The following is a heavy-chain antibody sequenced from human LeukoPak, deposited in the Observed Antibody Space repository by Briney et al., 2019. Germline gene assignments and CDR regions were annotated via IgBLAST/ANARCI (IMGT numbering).Heavy chain of an antibody. CDR1: GYTFTSYG. CDR3: ARDGLMVPPNWFDP. Sequence: ASVKVSCKASGYTFTSYGISWVRQAPGQGLEWMGWISAYNGNTNYAQKLQGSVTMTTDTSTSTAYMELRSLRSDDTAVYYCARDGLMVPPNWFDPWGQGTLVTVSS. CDR2: ISAYNGNT. D-gene: IGHD4-23*01. J-gene: IGHJ5*02. V-gene: IGHV1-18*04.